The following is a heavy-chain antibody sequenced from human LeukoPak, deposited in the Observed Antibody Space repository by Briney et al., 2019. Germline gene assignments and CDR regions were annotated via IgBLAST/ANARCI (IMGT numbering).Heavy chain of an antibody. D-gene: IGHD2-2*02. CDR1: GYSISSGYY. V-gene: IGHV4-38-2*02. CDR3: AKGGYIFDP. CDR2: IYHSGST. Sequence: PSETLSLTCTVSGYSISSGYYWGWIRQPPGKGLEWIGSIYHSGSTYYNPSLKSRVTISVDTSKNQFSLKLSSVTAADTGVYYCAKGGYIFDPWGQGILVTVSS. J-gene: IGHJ5*02.